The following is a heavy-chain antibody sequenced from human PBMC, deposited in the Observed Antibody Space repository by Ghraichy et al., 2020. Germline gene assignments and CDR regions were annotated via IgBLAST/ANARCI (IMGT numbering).Heavy chain of an antibody. Sequence: TLSLTCTVSGGSISSADYYWSWIRQPPGEGLEFIGYIYYSGSAYYNPSLKSRVTMSIDTSKNQFFLKVNSVTAADTAVYYCARAGGAKFDPWGQGTLVTVSS. CDR2: IYYSGSA. V-gene: IGHV4-30-4*01. CDR1: GGSISSADYY. D-gene: IGHD2-21*01. J-gene: IGHJ5*02. CDR3: ARAGGAKFDP.